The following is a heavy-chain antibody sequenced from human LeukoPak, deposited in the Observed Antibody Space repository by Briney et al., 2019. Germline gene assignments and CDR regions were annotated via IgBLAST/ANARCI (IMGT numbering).Heavy chain of an antibody. CDR1: GGSISSGSYY. CDR2: IYYSGST. Sequence: SETLSLTCTVSGGSISSGSYYWGWIRQPPGKGLEWIGSIYYSGSTYYNPSLKSRVTISVDTSKNQFSLKLSSVTAADTAVYYCARVRHHWERLYYYYGMDVWGQGTTVTVSS. CDR3: ARVRHHWERLYYYYGMDV. D-gene: IGHD1-26*01. J-gene: IGHJ6*02. V-gene: IGHV4-39*07.